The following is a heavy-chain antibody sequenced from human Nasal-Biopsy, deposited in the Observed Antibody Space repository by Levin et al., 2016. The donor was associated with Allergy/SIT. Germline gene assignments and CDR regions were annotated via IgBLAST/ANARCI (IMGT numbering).Heavy chain of an antibody. D-gene: IGHD7-27*01. CDR1: GYTFVNFG. V-gene: IGHV1-18*01. CDR2: ISPYNGHR. CDR3: ATGEGFASSSSH. J-gene: IGHJ4*02. Sequence: ASVKVSCKGSGYTFVNFGINWVRQAPGQGLEWVAWISPYNGHRKYGKKFQGRLTMTTDTSTSTAYMELRSLASDDTAVYYCATGEGFASSSSHWGQGTLVTVSS.